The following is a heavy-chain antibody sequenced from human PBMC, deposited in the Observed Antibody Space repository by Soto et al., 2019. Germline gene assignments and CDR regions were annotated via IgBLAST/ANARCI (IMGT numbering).Heavy chain of an antibody. CDR1: GGSFSGYY. CDR3: AREGRYCSGGSCRRFDP. J-gene: IGHJ5*02. D-gene: IGHD2-15*01. V-gene: IGHV4-34*01. CDR2: INHSGST. Sequence: QVQLQQWGAGLLKPSETLSLTCAVYGGSFSGYYWSWIRQPPGKGLEWIGEINHSGSTNYNPSLKSRVHISVDSSKNQFSLMLSSVTAADTAVYYCAREGRYCSGGSCRRFDPWGQGTLVTVSS.